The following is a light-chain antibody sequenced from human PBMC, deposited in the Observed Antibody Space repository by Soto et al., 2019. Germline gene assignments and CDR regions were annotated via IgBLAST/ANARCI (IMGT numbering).Light chain of an antibody. Sequence: DIEMTQSPSCLSASVGDRVALTCRASQNIITYLNWYQQKPGQAPKFLIYAASSLQSGVPSRVSGRGYGTDLTLTITSMQNEDVATYFCQQGYDTPITFGQGTRLEIK. J-gene: IGKJ5*01. CDR3: QQGYDTPIT. CDR2: AAS. CDR1: QNIITY. V-gene: IGKV1-39*01.